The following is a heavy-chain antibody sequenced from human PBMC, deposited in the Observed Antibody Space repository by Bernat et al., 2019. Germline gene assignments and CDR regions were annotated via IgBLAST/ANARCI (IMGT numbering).Heavy chain of an antibody. V-gene: IGHV3-23*01. CDR2: ISGSGGSA. CDR1: GFTFSSHA. CDR3: AKCPIRPTEFDY. J-gene: IGHJ4*02. Sequence: EVQLLESGGGLVQPGGSLRLSCAASGFTFSSHAMSWVRQAPGKGLEWVSAISGSGGSAYYADSVKGRFTISRDNSKNTLYLQMNSLRAEDTAVYYCAKCPIRPTEFDYWGQGTLVTVSS.